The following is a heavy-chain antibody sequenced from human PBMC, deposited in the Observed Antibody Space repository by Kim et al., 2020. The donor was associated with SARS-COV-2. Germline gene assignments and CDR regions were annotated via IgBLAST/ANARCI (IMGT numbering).Heavy chain of an antibody. CDR1: GGSFSGYY. CDR2: INHSGST. J-gene: IGHJ5*02. V-gene: IGHV4-34*01. D-gene: IGHD6-13*01. Sequence: GSLSLTCAVYGGSFSGYYWSWIRQPPGKGLEWIGEINHSGSTNYNPSLKSRVTISADTSKNQFSLKLSSVTAADTAVYYCARGAYSSSWYGVRSWFDPWGQGTLVTVSS. CDR3: ARGAYSSSWYGVRSWFDP.